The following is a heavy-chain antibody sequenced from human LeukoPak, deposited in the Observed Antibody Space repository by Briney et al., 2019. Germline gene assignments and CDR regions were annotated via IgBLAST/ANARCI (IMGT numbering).Heavy chain of an antibody. CDR1: GGSISSGDYY. CDR3: ARGLLAVAGTVNWFDP. V-gene: IGHV4-30-4*08. CDR2: IYYSGST. Sequence: PSQTLSLTCTVSGGSISSGDYYWSWTRQPPGKGLEWIGYIYYSGSTYYNPSLKSRVTMSVDTSKNQFSLKLSSVTAADTAVYYCARGLLAVAGTVNWFDPWGQGTLVTVSS. J-gene: IGHJ5*02. D-gene: IGHD6-19*01.